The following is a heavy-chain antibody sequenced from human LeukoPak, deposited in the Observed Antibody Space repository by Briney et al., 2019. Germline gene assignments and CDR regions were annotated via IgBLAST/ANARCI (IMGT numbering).Heavy chain of an antibody. D-gene: IGHD4/OR15-4a*01. CDR3: AKGSLDYAATTLFDP. J-gene: IGHJ5*02. Sequence: GGSLRLSCAASGFTFSSYAMSWVRQAPGKGLEWVSAISGSGGSTYCADSVKGRFTISRDNSKNTLYLQMNSLRAEDTAVYYCAKGSLDYAATTLFDPWGQGTLVTVSS. CDR2: ISGSGGST. V-gene: IGHV3-23*01. CDR1: GFTFSSYA.